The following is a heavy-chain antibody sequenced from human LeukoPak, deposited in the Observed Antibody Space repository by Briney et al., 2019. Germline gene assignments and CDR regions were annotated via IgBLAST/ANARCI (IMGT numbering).Heavy chain of an antibody. J-gene: IGHJ4*02. CDR1: GGSISSYY. Sequence: SETLSLTCTGSGGSISSYYWSWIRQPPGQGLEWIGYIYYSGSTNYNPSLKSRVTISVDTSKNQFSLKLSSVTAADTAVYYCARGKIAVAGKPFDYWGQGTLVTVSS. V-gene: IGHV4-59*01. CDR3: ARGKIAVAGKPFDY. D-gene: IGHD6-19*01. CDR2: IYYSGST.